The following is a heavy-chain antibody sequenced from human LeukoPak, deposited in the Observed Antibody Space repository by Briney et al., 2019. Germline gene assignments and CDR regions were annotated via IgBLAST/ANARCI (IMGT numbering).Heavy chain of an antibody. V-gene: IGHV3-21*01. Sequence: PGGSLSLSCAASGFTFSSYSMNWVRQAPGKGLEWVSSISSSSSYIYYADSVKGRFTISRDNAKNSLYLQMNSLRAEDTAVYYCARDRDYYDSSGGDFDYWGQGTLVTVSS. CDR2: ISSSSSYI. CDR1: GFTFSSYS. D-gene: IGHD3-22*01. J-gene: IGHJ4*02. CDR3: ARDRDYYDSSGGDFDY.